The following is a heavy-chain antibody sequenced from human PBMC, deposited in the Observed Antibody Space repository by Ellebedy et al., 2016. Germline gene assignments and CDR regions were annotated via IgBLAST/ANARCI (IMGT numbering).Heavy chain of an antibody. CDR1: GFAFSDYA. CDR2: IVASGERT. V-gene: IGHV3-23*01. Sequence: GESLKISCAASGFAFSDYAVAWVRQAPETGLEWVSAIVASGERTFYADSVKGRFTISRDNSKNRLYLQMNSLKVEDTATYYCANVGGSGSYYNGYWGLGTLVTVSS. J-gene: IGHJ4*02. CDR3: ANVGGSGSYYNGY. D-gene: IGHD3-10*01.